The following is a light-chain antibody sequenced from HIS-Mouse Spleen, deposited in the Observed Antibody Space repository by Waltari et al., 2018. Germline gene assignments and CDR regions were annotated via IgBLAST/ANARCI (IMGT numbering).Light chain of an antibody. CDR3: QVWDSSSDHVV. CDR1: NIGSKS. CDR2: DDS. V-gene: IGLV3-21*03. Sequence: SYVLTQPPSVSVAPGKTARITCGGNNIGSKSVHWYQQKPGQAPVLVVYDDSDRPSGFPWRFSGCNAGNTATLTISRVEAGDEADYYCQVWDSSSDHVVFGGGTKLTVL. J-gene: IGLJ2*01.